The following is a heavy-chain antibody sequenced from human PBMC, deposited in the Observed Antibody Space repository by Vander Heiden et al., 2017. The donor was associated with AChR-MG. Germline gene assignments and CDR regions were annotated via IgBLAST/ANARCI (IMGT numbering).Heavy chain of an antibody. J-gene: IGHJ6*02. D-gene: IGHD3-10*02. CDR1: GLPFTRSS. CDR3: AKDRGRELFGELNYYYYGMDV. V-gene: IGHV3-23*01. CDR2: IRGSGGST. Sequence: EVQLLESGGGLVQPGGSLRLSCAASGLPFTRSSMSWVRQAPGKGLEWVSAIRGSGGSTYYADSVKGRFTISRDNSKNTLYLQMNSLRAEDTAVYYCAKDRGRELFGELNYYYYGMDVWGQGTTVTVSS.